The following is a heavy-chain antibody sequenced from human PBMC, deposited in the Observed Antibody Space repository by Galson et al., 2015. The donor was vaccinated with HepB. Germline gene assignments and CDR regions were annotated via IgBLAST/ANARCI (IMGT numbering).Heavy chain of an antibody. D-gene: IGHD3-3*01. CDR3: ARGGIFGGSWSRGWFDP. CDR2: ISYDGSNK. J-gene: IGHJ5*02. V-gene: IGHV3-30*04. Sequence: SLRLSCAASGFTFSSYAMHWVRQAPGKGLEWVAVISYDGSNKYYADSVKGRFTISRDNSKNTLYLQMNSLRAEDTAVYYCARGGIFGGSWSRGWFDPWGQGTLVTVSS. CDR1: GFTFSSYA.